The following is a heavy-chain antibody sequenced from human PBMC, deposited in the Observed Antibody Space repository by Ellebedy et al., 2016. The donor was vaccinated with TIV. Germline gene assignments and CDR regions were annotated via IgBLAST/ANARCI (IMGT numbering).Heavy chain of an antibody. V-gene: IGHV3-11*06. Sequence: GESLKISCAASGFTLSDYYMSWIRQAPGKGLEWVSYISSSSSFTKYADSVKGRFTISRDNAKNSVFLQMNSLRAEDTAVYYCARDLEDTALVYSGTYFFDYWGQGTLVTVSS. CDR2: ISSSSSFT. CDR3: ARDLEDTALVYSGTYFFDY. J-gene: IGHJ4*02. CDR1: GFTLSDYY. D-gene: IGHD5-18*01.